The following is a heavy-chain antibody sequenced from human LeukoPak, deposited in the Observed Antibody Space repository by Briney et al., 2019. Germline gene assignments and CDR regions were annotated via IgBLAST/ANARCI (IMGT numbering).Heavy chain of an antibody. V-gene: IGHV3-30-3*01. CDR2: ITYDGNNK. Sequence: GRSLRLSCAASGFTFSRNSMHWVRQAPGKGLEWVADITYDGNNKYYADSVKGRFTISRDNSKNTLYLQMNSLRPEDTAVYFCAREALTGSWHWFDPWGQGTLVTVSS. CDR1: GFTFSRNS. D-gene: IGHD2-15*01. J-gene: IGHJ5*02. CDR3: AREALTGSWHWFDP.